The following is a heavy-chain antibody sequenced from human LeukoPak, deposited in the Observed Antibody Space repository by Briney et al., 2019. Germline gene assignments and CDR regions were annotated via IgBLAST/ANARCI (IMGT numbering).Heavy chain of an antibody. D-gene: IGHD1-1*01. Sequence: PGGSLRLSCAASGFTFSSYNMHWVRQAPGKGLEWVAFIRYDGSNKYYADSVKGRFTISRDNSKNTLYLQMNSLRAEDTAVYYCAKLKTFLPWTGPYFDYWGQGTLVTVSS. V-gene: IGHV3-30*02. CDR2: IRYDGSNK. CDR1: GFTFSSYN. CDR3: AKLKTFLPWTGPYFDY. J-gene: IGHJ4*02.